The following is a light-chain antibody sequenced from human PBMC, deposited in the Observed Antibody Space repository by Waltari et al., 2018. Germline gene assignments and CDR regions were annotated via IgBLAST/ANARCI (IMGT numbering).Light chain of an antibody. CDR3: MQALQTPRT. V-gene: IGKV2-28*01. CDR2: LGS. Sequence: DIVMTPSLLFLPFTPGEPAHFPCRSSQSLLNSNGYNYLDWYLQKPGQSPQLLIYLGSNRASGVPDRFSGSGSGTDFTLKISRVEAEDVGVYYCMQALQTPRTFGQGTKVEIK. J-gene: IGKJ1*01. CDR1: QSLLNSNGYNY.